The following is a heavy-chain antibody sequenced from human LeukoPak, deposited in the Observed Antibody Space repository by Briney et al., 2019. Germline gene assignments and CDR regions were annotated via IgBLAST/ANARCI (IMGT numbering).Heavy chain of an antibody. J-gene: IGHJ4*02. CDR3: ARVRSPPEDNSNYRPVDQ. V-gene: IGHV3-7*03. D-gene: IGHD1-1*01. CDR1: GFSFSNYW. CDR2: INQDESET. Sequence: GGSLRLSCIVSGFSFSNYWMTWVRQAPGKGLEWMANINQDESETNYADSVKGRFIISRDNAKNSVFLRMNSLRAEDTAMYYCARVRSPPEDNSNYRPVDQWGQGILVTVSS.